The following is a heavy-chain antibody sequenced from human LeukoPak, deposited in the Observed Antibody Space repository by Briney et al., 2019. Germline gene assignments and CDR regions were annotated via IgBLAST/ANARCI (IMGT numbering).Heavy chain of an antibody. CDR3: ARGEVSRRYCSSTSCYSLFDY. J-gene: IGHJ4*02. CDR2: IYPGDSNT. D-gene: IGHD2-2*01. Sequence: GESLKISCQGSGYSFTTYWIAWVRLMPGKGLELMGIIYPGDSNTRYSPSVQGQVTMSADTSLNTAYLQWSTLKASDTAVYYCARGEVSRRYCSSTSCYSLFDYWGQGTLVTVSS. CDR1: GYSFTTYW. V-gene: IGHV5-51*01.